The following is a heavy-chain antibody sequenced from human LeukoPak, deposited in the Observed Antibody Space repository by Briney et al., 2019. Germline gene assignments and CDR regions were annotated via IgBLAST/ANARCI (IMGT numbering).Heavy chain of an antibody. CDR1: GYTFASYG. V-gene: IGHV1-18*01. Sequence: GASVKVSCKTSGYTFASYGISWVRQAPGQGLEWLGWISTYNGNTNYAQKVQGRVTMTTDTSTSTAYMELRSLRSDDTAVYYCARDLEQEAIFGVVIIPYNWFDPWGQGTLVTVSS. CDR3: ARDLEQEAIFGVVIIPYNWFDP. J-gene: IGHJ5*02. CDR2: ISTYNGNT. D-gene: IGHD3-3*01.